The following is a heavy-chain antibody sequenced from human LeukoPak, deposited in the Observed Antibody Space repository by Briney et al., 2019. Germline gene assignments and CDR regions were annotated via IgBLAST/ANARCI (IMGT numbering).Heavy chain of an antibody. V-gene: IGHV1-18*01. Sequence: ASVKVSCKASGYTFTSYGISWVRQAPGQGLEWMGWISAYNGNTNYAQKLQSRVTMTTDTSTSTAYMELRSLRSDDTAVYYCARVGYCTNGVCYDAFDIWGQGTMVTVSS. CDR1: GYTFTSYG. D-gene: IGHD2-8*01. CDR2: ISAYNGNT. CDR3: ARVGYCTNGVCYDAFDI. J-gene: IGHJ3*02.